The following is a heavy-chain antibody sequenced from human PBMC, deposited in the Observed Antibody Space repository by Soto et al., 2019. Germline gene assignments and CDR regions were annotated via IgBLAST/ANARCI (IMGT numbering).Heavy chain of an antibody. J-gene: IGHJ4*02. CDR2: IWYDGSNQ. CDR1: GFSFTTYG. Sequence: QVQLVESGGGVVQPGRSLRLSCVASGFSFTTYGLHWVRQAPGKGLVWVAVIWYDGSNQYYADSVKGRFTISRDNSKNILYLEMNSMRVEATAVYYCVKDHCGGDCYSDPYFDYWGQGTLVTVSS. CDR3: VKDHCGGDCYSDPYFDY. V-gene: IGHV3-33*06. D-gene: IGHD2-21*02.